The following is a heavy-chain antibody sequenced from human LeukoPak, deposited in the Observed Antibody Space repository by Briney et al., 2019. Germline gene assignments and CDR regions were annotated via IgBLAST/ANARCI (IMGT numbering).Heavy chain of an antibody. V-gene: IGHV1-2*02. Sequence: SVTVSYMASGYSFTDYYMHWVRQAPGQGLESMVWINPNSYGKKYAQNFKGRFTMTRDTSISTAYMELSSLRSDDTAVYYCARVDTAMVAGGGDYWGQGTLVTVSS. D-gene: IGHD5-18*01. J-gene: IGHJ4*02. CDR1: GYSFTDYY. CDR3: ARVDTAMVAGGGDY. CDR2: INPNSYGK.